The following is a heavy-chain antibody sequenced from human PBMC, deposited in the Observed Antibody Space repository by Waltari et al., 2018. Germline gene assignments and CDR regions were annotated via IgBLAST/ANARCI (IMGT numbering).Heavy chain of an antibody. CDR1: GFTLGNYG. J-gene: IGHJ6*02. CDR3: AREYSRICFHALDG. V-gene: IGHV3-33*05. Sequence: QVHVVESGGGVVQPGGSLRLSCAASGFTLGNYGMHWVRQAPGKGRAWVAVIKYDGMIKTYADSVKGRFTISRENSKNTLYLEMKSLRAEDTAVYYCAREYSRICFHALDGWGQGTAVTVSS. CDR2: IKYDGMIK. D-gene: IGHD6-13*01.